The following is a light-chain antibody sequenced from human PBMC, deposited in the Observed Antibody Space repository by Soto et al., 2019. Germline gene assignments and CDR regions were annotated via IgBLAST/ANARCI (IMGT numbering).Light chain of an antibody. CDR2: KAS. V-gene: IGKV1-5*03. CDR1: QSISSW. J-gene: IGKJ4*01. Sequence: DIQMTQSPSTLSASVGDRVTITCRASQSISSWLAWYQQKPGKAPKLLIYKASSLESGVPSRFSGRGSGTEFTLTISSLQPDEFATYYCQQYNRYPLTFGGGTKVEIK. CDR3: QQYNRYPLT.